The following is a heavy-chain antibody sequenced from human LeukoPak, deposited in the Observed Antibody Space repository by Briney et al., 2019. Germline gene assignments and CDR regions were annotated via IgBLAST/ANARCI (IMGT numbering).Heavy chain of an antibody. Sequence: GGSLRLSRAASGFTFSSYWMHWVRQAPGKGLVWVSRINSDGRSTSYADSVKAPFTTSRDNAKSTLYLQMTRLRAEDTAVYYRARDYDFNDDWGQGTLVTASS. J-gene: IGHJ4*02. CDR3: ARDYDFNDD. CDR2: INSDGRST. D-gene: IGHD3-3*01. CDR1: GFTFSSYW. V-gene: IGHV3-74*01.